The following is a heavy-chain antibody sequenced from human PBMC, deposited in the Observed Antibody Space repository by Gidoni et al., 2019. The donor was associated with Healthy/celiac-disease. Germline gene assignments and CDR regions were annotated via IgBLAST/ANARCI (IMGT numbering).Heavy chain of an antibody. Sequence: EVQLLESGGGLVQPGGYLRLSCAASGFTFSSYALSWVRQAPGKGLEWVSAISCSGGSTYNADSVKGRFTISRYNSKTTLYLQMNSLRAEDTAVYYCAKPYSSSWYLFDYWGQGTLVTVSS. J-gene: IGHJ4*02. CDR2: ISCSGGST. V-gene: IGHV3-23*01. CDR3: AKPYSSSWYLFDY. D-gene: IGHD6-13*01. CDR1: GFTFSSYA.